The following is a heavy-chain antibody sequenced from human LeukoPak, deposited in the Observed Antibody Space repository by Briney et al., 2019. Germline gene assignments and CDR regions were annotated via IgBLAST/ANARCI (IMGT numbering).Heavy chain of an antibody. Sequence: GESLKISCKGFGYTFTTSWIGWVRQLPGKGLEWMAIIYAGNSDTKYSPSFQGQVSISTDRSISTAYLQWSSLQASDTAIYFCAILNHPDGRVYWGQGTLVTVSS. CDR2: IYAGNSDT. CDR1: GYTFTTSW. J-gene: IGHJ4*02. D-gene: IGHD5-24*01. CDR3: AILNHPDGRVY. V-gene: IGHV5-51*01.